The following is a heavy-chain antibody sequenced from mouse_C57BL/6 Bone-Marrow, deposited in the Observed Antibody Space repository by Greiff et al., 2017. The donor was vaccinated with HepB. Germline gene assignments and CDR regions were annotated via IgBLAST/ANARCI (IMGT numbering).Heavy chain of an antibody. Sequence: VQLQQPGAELVRPGTSVKLSCKASGYTFTSYWMHWVKQRPGQGLEWIGVIDPSDSYTNYNQKFKGKATLTVDTSSSTAYMQLSSLTSEDSAVYCCASGGNYEEDMDYWGQGTSVTVTS. CDR3: ASGGNYEEDMDY. CDR2: IDPSDSYT. J-gene: IGHJ4*01. D-gene: IGHD2-1*01. V-gene: IGHV1-59*01. CDR1: GYTFTSYW.